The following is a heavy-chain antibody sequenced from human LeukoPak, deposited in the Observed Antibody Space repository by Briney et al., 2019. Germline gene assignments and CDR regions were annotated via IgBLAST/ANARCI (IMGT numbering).Heavy chain of an antibody. CDR1: GFTFSSYS. J-gene: IGHJ5*02. CDR2: ISSSSSYI. CDR3: ALSRVVVAAEAVKNWFDP. D-gene: IGHD2-15*01. V-gene: IGHV3-21*01. Sequence: WGSLRLSCAASGFTFSSYSMNWVRQVPGKGLEWVSSISSSSSYIYYADSVKGRFTISRDNAKNSLYLQMNSLRAEDTAVYYCALSRVVVAAEAVKNWFDPWGQGTLVTVSS.